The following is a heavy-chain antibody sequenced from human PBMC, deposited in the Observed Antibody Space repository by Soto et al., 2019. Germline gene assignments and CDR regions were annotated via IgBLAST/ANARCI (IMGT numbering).Heavy chain of an antibody. V-gene: IGHV3-23*01. CDR2: ISGSGGST. CDR3: AKDLPGGSGWGRDLGAEYFQH. CDR1: GFTFSSYA. J-gene: IGHJ1*01. Sequence: GGSLRLSCAASGFTFSSYAMSWVRQAPGKGLEWVSAISGSGGSTYYADSVKGRFTISRDNSKNTLYLQMNSLRAEDTAVYYCAKDLPGGSGWGRDLGAEYFQHWGQGTLVTVSS. D-gene: IGHD3-10*01.